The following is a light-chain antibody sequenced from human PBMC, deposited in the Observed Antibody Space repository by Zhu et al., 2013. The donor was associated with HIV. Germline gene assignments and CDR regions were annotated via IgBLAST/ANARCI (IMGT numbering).Light chain of an antibody. CDR2: EVS. J-gene: IGLJ2*01. Sequence: QSALTQPPSASGSPGQSVTISCTETNSDVGGYNYVSWYQQHPGKAPKLLIYEVSKRPSGVPDRFSGSKSANTASLTVSGLQADDEADYYCNSYGGGNTLVFGGGTKLTVL. CDR1: NSDVGGYNY. V-gene: IGLV2-8*01. CDR3: NSYGGGNTLV.